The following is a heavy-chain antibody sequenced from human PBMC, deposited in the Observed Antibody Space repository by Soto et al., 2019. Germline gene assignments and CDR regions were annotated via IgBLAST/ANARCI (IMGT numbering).Heavy chain of an antibody. CDR3: AKSTQWVAKGGMDV. CDR2: ISNDGIKK. V-gene: IGHV3-30*18. D-gene: IGHD1-26*01. Sequence: QVQLVESGGGVVQPGGSLRLSCAASGFTFSSYGVHWVRQAPGKGLEWVAVISNDGIKKNYGESAKGRFTISRDNSKNTLYLQMNRLRTEDTAVYYCAKSTQWVAKGGMDVWGQGTTVTVSS. J-gene: IGHJ6*02. CDR1: GFTFSSYG.